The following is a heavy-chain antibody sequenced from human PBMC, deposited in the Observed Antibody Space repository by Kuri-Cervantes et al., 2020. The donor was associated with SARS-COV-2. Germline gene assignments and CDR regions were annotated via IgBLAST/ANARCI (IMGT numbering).Heavy chain of an antibody. CDR3: ARGRFRDY. V-gene: IGHV3-7*01. Sequence: GESLKISCAASGFTFSSYWMHWVRQAPGKGLEWVANIKQDGSEKYYVDSVKGRFTISRDNAKNSLYLQMNSLRAEDTAVYYCARGRFRDYWGQGTLVTVSS. D-gene: IGHD2-21*01. J-gene: IGHJ4*02. CDR1: GFTFSSYW. CDR2: IKQDGSEK.